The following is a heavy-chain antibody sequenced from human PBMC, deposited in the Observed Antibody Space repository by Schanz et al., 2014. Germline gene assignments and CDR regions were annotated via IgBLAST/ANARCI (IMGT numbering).Heavy chain of an antibody. D-gene: IGHD6-19*01. CDR3: ARENTAVAGMPRVMDV. CDR1: GYTFRHYG. Sequence: QVQLVQSGGEVKKPGASVKVSCKASGYTFRHYGISWLRQAPGQGLEWMGYISGYNGNTNYAPKVQDRVTMTTDTSTSTAYMELRSLRSDDTAVFFCARENTAVAGMPRVMDVWGQGTTVTVTS. J-gene: IGHJ6*02. CDR2: ISGYNGNT. V-gene: IGHV1-18*04.